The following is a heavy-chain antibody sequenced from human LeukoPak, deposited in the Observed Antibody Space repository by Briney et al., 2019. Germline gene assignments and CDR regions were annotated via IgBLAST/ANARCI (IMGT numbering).Heavy chain of an antibody. CDR2: IYYSGST. V-gene: IGHV4-59*12. J-gene: IGHJ4*02. CDR1: GGSISSYY. D-gene: IGHD6-13*01. CDR3: ASAAIIAAAGSFDY. Sequence: SETLSLTCTVSGGSISSYYWSWIRQPPGKGLEWIGYIYYSGSTNYNPSLKSRVTISVDTSKNQFSLQLNSVTPEDTAVYYCASAAIIAAAGSFDYWGQGTLVTVSS.